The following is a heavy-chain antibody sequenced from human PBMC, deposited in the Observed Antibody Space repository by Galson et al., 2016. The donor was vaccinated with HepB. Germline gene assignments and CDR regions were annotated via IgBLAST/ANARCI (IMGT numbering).Heavy chain of an antibody. V-gene: IGHV1-24*01. Sequence: SVKVSCKVFGYSLTDLAIQWVRQSPGEGLEWMGGFDFHDGETIYAQKFQGRVTVTEDTSTDTISLELRSLRSDDTAVYYCASSVAAGTRFLSHYSLDLWGQGTAVTVSS. CDR2: FDFHDGET. CDR1: GYSLTDLA. CDR3: ASSVAAGTRFLSHYSLDL. D-gene: IGHD6-13*01. J-gene: IGHJ6*02.